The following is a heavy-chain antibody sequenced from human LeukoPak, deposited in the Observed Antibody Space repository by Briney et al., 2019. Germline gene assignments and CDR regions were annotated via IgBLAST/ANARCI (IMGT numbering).Heavy chain of an antibody. CDR2: IYYSGST. CDR3: ARSPRLFPPYYYYYYMDV. V-gene: IGHV4-59*01. CDR1: GGSISSYY. Sequence: PSETLSLTCTVSGGSISSYYWGWIRQPPGKGLEWIGYIYYSGSTNYNASLKSRVTISVDTAKNQFSLKLSSVTAADTAVYYCARSPRLFPPYYYYYYMDVWGKGTTVTVSS. D-gene: IGHD3-3*01. J-gene: IGHJ6*03.